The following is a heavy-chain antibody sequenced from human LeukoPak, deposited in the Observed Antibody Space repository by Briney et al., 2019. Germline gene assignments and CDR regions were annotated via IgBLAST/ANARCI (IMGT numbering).Heavy chain of an antibody. D-gene: IGHD3-22*01. CDR3: ARDSSGYSPYGMDV. CDR1: GGSISSGGYY. Sequence: KPSETLSLTCTVSGGSISSGGYYWSWIRQHPGKGLEWIGYMYYSGSTYYNPSLKSRVTISVDTSKNQFSLKLSSVTAADTAVYYCARDSSGYSPYGMDVWGQGTTVTVSS. J-gene: IGHJ6*02. V-gene: IGHV4-31*03. CDR2: MYYSGST.